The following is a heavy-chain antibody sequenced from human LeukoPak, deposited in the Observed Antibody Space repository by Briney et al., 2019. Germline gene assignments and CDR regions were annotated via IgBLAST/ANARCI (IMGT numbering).Heavy chain of an antibody. J-gene: IGHJ5*02. D-gene: IGHD2-15*01. CDR1: GGSINSYY. CDR2: IYYSGTT. V-gene: IGHV4-59*12. Sequence: KPSETLSLTCTVSGGSINSYYWSWIRQPPGKRLEWIGYIYYSGTTNYNPSLKSRVTISVDTSKNQFSLKLISVTAADTAVYFCARGRGGGGSSNNWFDPWGRGTLVIVSS. CDR3: ARGRGGGGSSNNWFDP.